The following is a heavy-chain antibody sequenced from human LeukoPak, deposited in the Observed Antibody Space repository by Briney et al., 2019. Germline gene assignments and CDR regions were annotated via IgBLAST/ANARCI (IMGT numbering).Heavy chain of an antibody. J-gene: IGHJ1*01. CDR2: SSASGDSP. CDR3: AKGVYGSGSYREYFEQ. D-gene: IGHD3-10*01. V-gene: IGHV3-23*01. Sequence: PGGSLRLSCAASGFTFSSYSMNWVRQAPGKGLEWVSASSASGDSPYYADSVKGRFTISRDTSKNTLDLQMNSLRVEDTAVYYCAKGVYGSGSYREYFEQWGQGTLVTVSS. CDR1: GFTFSSYS.